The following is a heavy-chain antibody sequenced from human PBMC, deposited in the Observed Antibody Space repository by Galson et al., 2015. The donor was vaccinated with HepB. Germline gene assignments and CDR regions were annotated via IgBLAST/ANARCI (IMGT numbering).Heavy chain of an antibody. D-gene: IGHD6-13*01. CDR2: INAGNGNT. J-gene: IGHJ3*02. Sequence: SVKVSCKASGYTFTSYAMHWVRQAPGQRLEWMGWINAGNGNTKYSQKFQGRVTITRDTSASTAYMELSSLRSEDTAVYYCARESGANSSSWYWGGAFDIWGQGTMVTVSS. CDR3: ARESGANSSSWYWGGAFDI. V-gene: IGHV1-3*01. CDR1: GYTFTSYA.